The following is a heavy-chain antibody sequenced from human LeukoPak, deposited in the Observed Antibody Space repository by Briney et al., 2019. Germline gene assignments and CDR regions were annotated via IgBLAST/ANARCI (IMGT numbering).Heavy chain of an antibody. J-gene: IGHJ4*02. D-gene: IGHD2-21*02. CDR3: ARDHIMVVTAIRYFDY. CDR2: ISSSSSYI. V-gene: IGHV3-21*01. CDR1: GFTFSSYS. Sequence: GGSLRLSCAASGFTFSSYSMNWVRQAPGKGLEWVSSISSSSSYIYYADSVKGRFTISRDNAKNSLYLQMNSLRAEDTAVYYCARDHIMVVTAIRYFDYWGQGTLVTVSS.